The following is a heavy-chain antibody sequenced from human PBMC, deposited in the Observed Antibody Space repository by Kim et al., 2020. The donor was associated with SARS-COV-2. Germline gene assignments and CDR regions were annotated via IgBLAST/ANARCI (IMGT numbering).Heavy chain of an antibody. CDR2: INQIGST. D-gene: IGHD5-12*01. V-gene: IGHV4-34*01. J-gene: IGHJ4*02. CDR3: ARDEWLREWRTDY. CDR1: GGSFGAYY. Sequence: SETLSLTCAVYGGSFGAYYWGWVRQPPGKGLEWIGEINQIGSTDYNPSLKSRVTISVDTSKNQLSLKVSSVTAADTAVYYCARDEWLREWRTDYWGQGNLVIVSS.